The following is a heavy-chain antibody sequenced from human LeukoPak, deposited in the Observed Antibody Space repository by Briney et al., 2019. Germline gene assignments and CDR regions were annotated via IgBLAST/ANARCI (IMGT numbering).Heavy chain of an antibody. J-gene: IGHJ6*03. V-gene: IGHV4-31*03. D-gene: IGHD2-2*01. Sequence: PSETLSLTCTVSGGSISSGGYYWSWIRQHPGKGLEWIGYIYYSGSTYYNPSLKSRVTISVDTSKNQFSLKLSSVTAADTAVYYCARDGAKDCSSTSCTPNYYYYYMDVWGQGTLVTVSS. CDR3: ARDGAKDCSSTSCTPNYYYYYMDV. CDR2: IYYSGST. CDR1: GGSISSGGYY.